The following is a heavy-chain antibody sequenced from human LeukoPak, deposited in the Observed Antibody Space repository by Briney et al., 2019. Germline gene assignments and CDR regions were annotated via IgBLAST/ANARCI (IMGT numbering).Heavy chain of an antibody. Sequence: RASVKVSCKASGYTFTGYYMHWVRQAPGQGLEWMGWINPNSGGTNYAQKFQGRVTMTRDTSISTAYMELSRLRSDDTAVYYCARALDPSPYYDFWSGYYHDAFDIWGQGTMVTVSS. CDR3: ARALDPSPYYDFWSGYYHDAFDI. CDR2: INPNSGGT. J-gene: IGHJ3*02. V-gene: IGHV1-2*02. CDR1: GYTFTGYY. D-gene: IGHD3-3*01.